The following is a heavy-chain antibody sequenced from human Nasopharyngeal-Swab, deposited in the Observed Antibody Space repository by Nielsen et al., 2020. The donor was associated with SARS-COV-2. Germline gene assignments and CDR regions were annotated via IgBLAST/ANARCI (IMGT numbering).Heavy chain of an antibody. J-gene: IGHJ2*01. V-gene: IGHV3-13*05. D-gene: IGHD2-15*01. Sequence: GESLKISCVASGFTFSNYDMHWVRQPTGKDLEWVSAIGTAGDPFYRGSVEGRFTIFRENAKNSLYLQINDLRDGDTAVYYCARGGLATRRIWQFDLWGVAPWSLSP. CDR2: IGTAGDP. CDR3: ARGGLATRRIWQFDL. CDR1: GFTFSNYD.